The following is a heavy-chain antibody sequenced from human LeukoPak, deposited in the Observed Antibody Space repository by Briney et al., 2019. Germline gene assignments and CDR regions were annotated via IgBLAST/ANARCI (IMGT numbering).Heavy chain of an antibody. V-gene: IGHV1-58*02. J-gene: IGHJ4*02. CDR2: IVVGSGNT. D-gene: IGHD6-19*01. CDR1: GFTFTSSA. Sequence: SVKVSCKASGFTFTSSAMQWVRQARGQRLELIGWIVVGSGNTNYAQKFQERVTITRDMSTSTAYMELSSLRPEHTAVYYCAPLTDGAVAGTSAYWGQGTLVTVSS. CDR3: APLTDGAVAGTSAY.